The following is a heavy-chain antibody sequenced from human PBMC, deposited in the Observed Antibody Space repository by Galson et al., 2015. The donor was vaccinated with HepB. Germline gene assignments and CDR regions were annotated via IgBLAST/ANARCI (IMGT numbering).Heavy chain of an antibody. V-gene: IGHV3-30*18. CDR3: AKDLPGAIVVVITGGFFGMDV. D-gene: IGHD3-22*01. CDR2: ISYDGCNK. J-gene: IGHJ6*02. CDR1: GFTFSSYG. Sequence: SLRLSCAASGFTFSSYGMHWVRQAPGKGLEWVAVISYDGCNKYYADSVKGRFTISRDNSKNTLYLQMNSLRAEDTAVYYCAKDLPGAIVVVITGGFFGMDVWGQGTTVTVSS.